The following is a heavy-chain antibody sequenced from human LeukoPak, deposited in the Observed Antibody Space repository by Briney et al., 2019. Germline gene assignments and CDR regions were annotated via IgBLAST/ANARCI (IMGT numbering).Heavy chain of an antibody. J-gene: IGHJ4*02. Sequence: SETLSLTCAVYGGSFSGYYWSWIRQPPGKGLEWIGEINHSGSTNYNPSLKSRVTISVDTSKNQFSLKLSSVTAADTAVYYCARGGIQLLRYWGQGTLVTVSS. CDR3: ARGGIQLLRY. CDR2: INHSGST. CDR1: GGSFSGYY. D-gene: IGHD5-18*01. V-gene: IGHV4-34*01.